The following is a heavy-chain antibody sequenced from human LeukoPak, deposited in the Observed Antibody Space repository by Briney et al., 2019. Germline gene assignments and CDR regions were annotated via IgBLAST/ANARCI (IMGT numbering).Heavy chain of an antibody. CDR2: ISGSGGST. CDR1: GFSFRSNA. V-gene: IGHV3-23*01. Sequence: QAGGSLRLSCAASGFSFRSNAMNWVRQAPGKGLEWVSAISGSGGSTYYADSVKGRFTISRDNSKNTLYLQMNSLRAEDTAVYYCAKDRVTTVTTYSFDYWGQGTLVTVSS. D-gene: IGHD4-11*01. CDR3: AKDRVTTVTTYSFDY. J-gene: IGHJ4*02.